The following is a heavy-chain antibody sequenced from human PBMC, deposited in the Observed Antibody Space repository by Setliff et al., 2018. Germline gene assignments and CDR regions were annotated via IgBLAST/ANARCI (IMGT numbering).Heavy chain of an antibody. J-gene: IGHJ6*03. D-gene: IGHD3-10*01. CDR2: INTNTGNP. V-gene: IGHV7-4-1*02. CDR3: ARASRFGTIVYKGYYYMDV. Sequence: ASVKVSCKTSGYTFTTYAISWMRQAPGQGLEWMGWINTNTGNPSYAQDFTGRFVFSLDTSVSTAYLQISSLKAEDTAVYYCARASRFGTIVYKGYYYMDVWGKGTPVTVSS. CDR1: GYTFTTYA.